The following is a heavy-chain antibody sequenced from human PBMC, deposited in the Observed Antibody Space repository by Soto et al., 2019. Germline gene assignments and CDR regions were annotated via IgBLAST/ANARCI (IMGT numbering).Heavy chain of an antibody. D-gene: IGHD4-17*01. CDR3: AYGDYVENPSDP. CDR2: IIPIFGTA. V-gene: IGHV1-69*13. Sequence: ASEKVTCKASGGTFSSYAISWVRQAPGQGLEWMGGIIPIFGTANYAQKFQGRVTITADESTSTAYMELSSLRSEDTAVYYCAYGDYVENPSDPGGQGTLVTVSS. CDR1: GGTFSSYA. J-gene: IGHJ5*02.